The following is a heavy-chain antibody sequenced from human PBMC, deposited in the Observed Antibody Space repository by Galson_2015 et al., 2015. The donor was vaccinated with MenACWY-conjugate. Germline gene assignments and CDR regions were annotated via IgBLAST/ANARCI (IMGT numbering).Heavy chain of an antibody. CDR3: ARVGDISGSEPSLYFDY. Sequence: SVKVSCKASGYTFTSYYMHWVRQAPGQGLEWMGIINPSGGSTSYAQKFQGRVTMTRDTSTSTVYMELSSLRSEDTAVYYCARVGDISGSEPSLYFDYWGQGTLVTVSS. V-gene: IGHV1-46*01. J-gene: IGHJ4*02. CDR2: INPSGGST. D-gene: IGHD1-26*01. CDR1: GYTFTSYY.